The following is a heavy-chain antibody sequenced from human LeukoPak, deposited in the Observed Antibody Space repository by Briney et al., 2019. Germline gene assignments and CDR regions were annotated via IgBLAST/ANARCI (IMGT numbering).Heavy chain of an antibody. Sequence: ASVKVSCKASGYTFTNYAMNWVRQAPGQGLEWMGWINTNTGNPTYAQGFTGRFVFSLDTSVSTAYLQISSLKAEDTAVYYCARALSPGEYSYGDFDYWGQGTLVTVSS. CDR3: ARALSPGEYSYGDFDY. CDR2: INTNTGNP. V-gene: IGHV7-4-1*02. CDR1: GYTFTNYA. D-gene: IGHD5-18*01. J-gene: IGHJ4*02.